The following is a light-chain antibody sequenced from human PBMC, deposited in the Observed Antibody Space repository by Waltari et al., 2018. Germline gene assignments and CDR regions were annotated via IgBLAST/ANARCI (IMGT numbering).Light chain of an antibody. CDR3: QQRRTWPSIT. Sequence: EIVLTQSPATLSLSPGQRGTLSCRASQSVGVNLAWYQQKPGLAPRLLIYDASNRATGIPARFSGSGSGTDFTLTISSLEPEDFAVYYCQQRRTWPSITFGQGTRLEI. V-gene: IGKV3-11*01. CDR2: DAS. CDR1: QSVGVN. J-gene: IGKJ5*01.